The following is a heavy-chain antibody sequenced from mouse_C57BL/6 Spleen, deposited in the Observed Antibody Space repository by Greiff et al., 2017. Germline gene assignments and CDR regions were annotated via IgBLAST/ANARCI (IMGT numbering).Heavy chain of an antibody. V-gene: IGHV1-53*01. D-gene: IGHD1-1*01. CDR1: GYTFTSYW. CDR2: INPSNGGT. J-gene: IGHJ4*01. Sequence: VQLQQSGAELARPGASVKLSCKASGYTFTSYWMHWVKQRPGQGLEWIGNINPSNGGTNYNEKFKSKATLTVDKSSSTAYMQLSSLTSEDSAVYYCARRLLRGAMDYWGQGTSVTVSS. CDR3: ARRLLRGAMDY.